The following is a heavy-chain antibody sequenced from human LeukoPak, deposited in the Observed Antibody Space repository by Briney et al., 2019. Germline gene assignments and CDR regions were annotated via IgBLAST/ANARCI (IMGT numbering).Heavy chain of an antibody. J-gene: IGHJ5*02. CDR1: GGSISSGGYS. D-gene: IGHD6-13*01. CDR2: IYHSGST. V-gene: IGHV4-30-2*01. CDR3: AREKAAAGSNWFDP. Sequence: SETLSLTCAVSGGSISSGGYSWSWIQQPPGKGLEWIGYIYHSGSTYYNPSLMSRVTISVDRSKNQFSLKLSSVTAADTAVYYCAREKAAAGSNWFDPWGQGTLVTVSS.